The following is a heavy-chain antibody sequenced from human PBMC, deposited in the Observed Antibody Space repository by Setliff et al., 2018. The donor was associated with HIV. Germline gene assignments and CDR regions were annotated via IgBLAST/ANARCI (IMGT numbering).Heavy chain of an antibody. D-gene: IGHD3-22*01. CDR1: GGTVSSYA. Sequence: GASVKVSCKASGGTVSSYAINWVRQAPGQGLEWMGRISPNNFNTQYAKNFQGRVTMTWDTSTRTGYMEVYRLRSDDTAVYFCARSCRSSGYCHFDYWGQGTLVTVSS. CDR3: ARSCRSSGYCHFDY. V-gene: IGHV1-2*06. CDR2: ISPNNFNT. J-gene: IGHJ4*02.